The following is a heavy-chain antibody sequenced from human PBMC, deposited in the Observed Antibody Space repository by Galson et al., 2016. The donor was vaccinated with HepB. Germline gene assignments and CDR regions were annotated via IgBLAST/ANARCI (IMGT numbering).Heavy chain of an antibody. Sequence: SLRLSCAASGFTLDHYAMHWVRQAPGKGLEWVSGLRWNSGSIGYADSVKGRFTISRANAKNSLYMRMNSLRAGDTALYYCAKDSGAYYYDSSGYRRNAFDIWGQGTRVTVSS. CDR2: LRWNSGSI. V-gene: IGHV3-9*01. D-gene: IGHD3-22*01. J-gene: IGHJ3*02. CDR3: AKDSGAYYYDSSGYRRNAFDI. CDR1: GFTLDHYA.